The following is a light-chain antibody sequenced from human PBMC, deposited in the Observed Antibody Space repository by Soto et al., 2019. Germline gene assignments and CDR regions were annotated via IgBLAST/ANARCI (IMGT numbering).Light chain of an antibody. J-gene: IGKJ4*01. CDR3: QQRANLVT. CDR1: QSVTRY. V-gene: IGKV3-11*01. CDR2: DAS. Sequence: EIVLTQSPATLSLSPGERATLSCRASQSVTRYLSWYQQKPGQAPRLLIYDASNRATGIPARFSGSGSGTDFTLTISSLEPEDSAVYYCQQRANLVTFGGGTTVEIK.